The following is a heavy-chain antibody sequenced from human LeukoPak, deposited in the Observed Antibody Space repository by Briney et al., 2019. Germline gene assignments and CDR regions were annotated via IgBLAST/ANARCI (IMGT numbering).Heavy chain of an antibody. D-gene: IGHD6-19*01. J-gene: IGHJ5*02. V-gene: IGHV4-59*12. CDR1: GGSISSYS. Sequence: SETLSLTCTVSGGSISSYSWGWIRQPPGKGLEWIGNIYYSGSTDYNPSLKIRVTISVDTSKNQFSLKLNSVTPEDTAVYYCARALDPYSSVVDAWGQGTLVTVSS. CDR3: ARALDPYSSVVDA. CDR2: IYYSGST.